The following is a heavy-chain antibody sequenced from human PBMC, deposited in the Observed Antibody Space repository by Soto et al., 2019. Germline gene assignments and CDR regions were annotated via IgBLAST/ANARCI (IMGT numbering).Heavy chain of an antibody. CDR1: GYSISSGYY. V-gene: IGHV4-38-2*02. CDR2: IYHSGST. CDR3: AREYGIAAPEQFGELLEVCFVCLWFEP. D-gene: IGHD3-10*01. Sequence: SETLSLTCAVSGYSISSGYYWGWIRQPPGKGLEGIGSIYHSGSTYYNPAHRSRVTISVDKTKKQFSLKLSSVTEADTAVYYCAREYGIAAPEQFGELLEVCFVCLWFEPWGQGTLVNVSS. J-gene: IGHJ5*02.